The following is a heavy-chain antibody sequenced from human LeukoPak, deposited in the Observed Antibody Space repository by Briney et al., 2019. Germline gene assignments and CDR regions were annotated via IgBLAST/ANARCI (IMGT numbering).Heavy chain of an antibody. CDR1: GYTFTSYY. V-gene: IGHV1-2*02. J-gene: IGHJ4*02. CDR3: AREETSIVTRPWY. Sequence: GASVKVSCKASGYTFTSYYIHWVRQAPGQGLEWMGWINPNTGNTEYAQNLQGRVTMTSDTSISTTYMELSRLKFDDTAVYYCAREETSIVTRPWYWGQGTLVTVSA. CDR2: INPNTGNT. D-gene: IGHD6-6*01.